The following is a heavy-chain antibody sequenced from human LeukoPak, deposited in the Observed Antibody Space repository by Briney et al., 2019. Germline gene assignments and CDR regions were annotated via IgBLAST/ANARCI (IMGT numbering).Heavy chain of an antibody. CDR3: ARGPDCSGGSCTDRPFDY. CDR2: INHSGST. CDR1: GGSFSGYY. V-gene: IGHV4-34*01. D-gene: IGHD2-15*01. J-gene: IGHJ4*02. Sequence: PSETLSLICAVYGGSFSGYYWSWIRQPPGKGLEWIGEINHSGSTNSNPSLKSRVTISIDTSKNQFSLSLSSVTAADTAVYYCARGPDCSGGSCTDRPFDYWDQGTLVTVSS.